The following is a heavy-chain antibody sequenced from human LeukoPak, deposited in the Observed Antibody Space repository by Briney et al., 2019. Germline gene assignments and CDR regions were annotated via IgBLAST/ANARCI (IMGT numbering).Heavy chain of an antibody. D-gene: IGHD3-3*01. CDR3: ARESLDFWSGYYFHWFDP. CDR2: ISAYSGNT. V-gene: IGHV1-18*01. Sequence: ASVKVSCKASGYTFTSYGISWVRQAPGQGLEWMGWISAYSGNTNYAQKLQGRVTMTTDTSTSTAYMELRSLRSDDTAVYYCARESLDFWSGYYFHWFDPWGQGTLVTVSS. CDR1: GYTFTSYG. J-gene: IGHJ5*02.